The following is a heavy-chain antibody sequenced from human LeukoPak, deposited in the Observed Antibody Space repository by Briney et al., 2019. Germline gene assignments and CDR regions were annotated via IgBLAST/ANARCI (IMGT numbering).Heavy chain of an antibody. J-gene: IGHJ4*01. CDR1: GFTFHDYA. V-gene: IGHV3-23*01. Sequence: HPGGSLRLSCAASGFTFHDYAMHWVRQAPGKGLEWVSTISTSGSNTYYADSVKGRFTISRDNSKSTLYLQMNSLRADDTAVYYCAKLPYGSVDYWGQGTLVTVSS. CDR3: AKLPYGSVDY. CDR2: ISTSGSNT. D-gene: IGHD3-10*01.